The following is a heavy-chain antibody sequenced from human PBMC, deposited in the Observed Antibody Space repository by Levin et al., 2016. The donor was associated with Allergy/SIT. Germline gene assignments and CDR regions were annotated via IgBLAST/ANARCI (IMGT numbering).Heavy chain of an antibody. D-gene: IGHD3-10*01. CDR3: ATHRGGWYVDL. CDR1: IHLSSYA. CDR2: LVVVHTA. J-gene: IGHJ2*01. Sequence: GESLKTLLCSLWIHLSSYASGLGPPGSEGRGWSGSQLLVVVHTAQYADSLKGRFTISRDNSKNTLHLQMDSLRAEDTAIYYCATHRGGWYVDLWGRGTLVTVSS. V-gene: IGHV3-23*01.